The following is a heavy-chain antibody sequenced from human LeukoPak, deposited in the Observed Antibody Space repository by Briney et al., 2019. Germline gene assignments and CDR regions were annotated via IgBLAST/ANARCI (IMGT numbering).Heavy chain of an antibody. CDR3: ARGTMIARGVIYLPFDY. Sequence: SETLSPTCTVSGGSVRSDSYYWSWIRQPPGKGLAWIGEINHSGSTNYNPSLKSRVTISVDTSKNQFSLKLSSVTAADTAVYYCARGTMIARGVIYLPFDYWGQGTLVTVSS. CDR2: INHSGST. V-gene: IGHV4-61*01. J-gene: IGHJ4*02. CDR1: GGSVRSDSYY. D-gene: IGHD3-22*01.